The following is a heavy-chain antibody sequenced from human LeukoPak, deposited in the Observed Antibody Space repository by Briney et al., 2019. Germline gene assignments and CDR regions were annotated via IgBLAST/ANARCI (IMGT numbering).Heavy chain of an antibody. CDR2: ISNSGSYI. CDR1: GFTFSSYS. J-gene: IGHJ4*02. CDR3: ARDLIGGNAYDY. Sequence: GGSLRLSCAASGFTFSSYSMNWVRQAPGKGLEWVSSISNSGSYIYYADSVKGRFTISRDNAKSSLYLQLDSLRAEDTAVYYCARDLIGGNAYDYWGQGALVTVSS. D-gene: IGHD2-15*01. V-gene: IGHV3-21*01.